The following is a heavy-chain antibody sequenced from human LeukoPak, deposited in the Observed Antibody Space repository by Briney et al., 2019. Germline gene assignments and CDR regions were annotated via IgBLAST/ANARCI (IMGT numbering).Heavy chain of an antibody. V-gene: IGHV3-15*01. D-gene: IGHD3-22*01. CDR3: TTDYYYDSSGYHFG. CDR2: IKSKTDGGTT. Sequence: PGGSLRLSCAVSGFTFRNAWMSWVRQAPGKGLEWVGRIKSKTDGGTTDYAAPVKGRFTISRDDSKNTLYVQMNSLKTEDTAVYYCTTDYYYDSSGYHFGWGQGTLVTVSS. J-gene: IGHJ4*02. CDR1: GFTFRNAW.